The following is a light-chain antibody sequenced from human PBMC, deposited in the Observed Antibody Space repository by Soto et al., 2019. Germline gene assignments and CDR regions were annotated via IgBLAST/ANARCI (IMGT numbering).Light chain of an antibody. CDR1: QSVSSN. V-gene: IGKV3-15*01. CDR2: GAS. CDR3: QQYNNWPAIT. Sequence: EIVMTQSPATLSVSPGERATLSCRPSQSVSSNLAWYQQKPGQAPRLLIYGASTRATGIPARFSGSGSGTEFTLTISSLQSEDSAVYYCQQYNNWPAITFGQGTRLEIK. J-gene: IGKJ5*01.